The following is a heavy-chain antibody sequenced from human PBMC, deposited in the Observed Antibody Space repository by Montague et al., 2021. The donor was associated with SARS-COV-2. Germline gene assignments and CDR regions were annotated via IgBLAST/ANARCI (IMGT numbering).Heavy chain of an antibody. J-gene: IGHJ5*02. Sequence: SETLSLTCSVSNGSITSYYWSWIRQPPGKRLEWIGYIYFSGSTNYNPSLESRVTISVDTSKNQFSLKLRSMTAADTAVYDCAGEGLNNWFDPWGQGTLVIVSS. CDR2: IYFSGST. V-gene: IGHV4-59*01. CDR3: AGEGLNNWFDP. CDR1: NGSITSYY.